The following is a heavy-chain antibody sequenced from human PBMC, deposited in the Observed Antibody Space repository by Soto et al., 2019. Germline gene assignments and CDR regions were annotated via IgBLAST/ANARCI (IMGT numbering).Heavy chain of an antibody. CDR1: GFTCSSYA. J-gene: IGHJ4*02. Sequence: EVQLLDSGGGLVQPGGSLRLSCAASGFTCSSYAMSWVRQAPGKGLEWVSAISGSGDSTYYADSVKGRFTISRDTSKSPLYLQMSSLGAEDTAVYHCAKDARRENYFDYWGQGTLVTVSS. CDR2: ISGSGDST. CDR3: AKDARRENYFDY. V-gene: IGHV3-23*01.